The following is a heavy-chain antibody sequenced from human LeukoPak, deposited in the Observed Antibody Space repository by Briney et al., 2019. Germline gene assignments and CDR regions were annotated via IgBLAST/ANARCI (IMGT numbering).Heavy chain of an antibody. Sequence: SETLSLTCAVYGGSFSGYYWSWIRQPPGKGLEWIGEINHSGSTNYNPSLKSRVTISVDTSKNQFSLKLSSVTAADTAVYYCARGDTIFGVVINWFDPWGQRTMVTVSS. J-gene: IGHJ5*02. CDR1: GGSFSGYY. CDR2: INHSGST. D-gene: IGHD3-3*01. V-gene: IGHV4-34*01. CDR3: ARGDTIFGVVINWFDP.